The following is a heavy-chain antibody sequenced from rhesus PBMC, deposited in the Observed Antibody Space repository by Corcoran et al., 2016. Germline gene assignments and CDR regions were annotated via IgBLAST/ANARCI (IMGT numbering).Heavy chain of an antibody. Sequence: EVQLVESGGGVVQPGGSLRLSCAASGFTFDDYAIHWVRQAPGKGLGWVSGISWSGGSTYYADSVKGQFTISRDNAKNSLYLQMGSLRAEDTALYYCAAEGDYGSSFDYWGQGVLVTVSS. CDR3: AAEGDYGSSFDY. J-gene: IGHJ4*01. D-gene: IGHD4-29*01. CDR2: ISWSGGST. CDR1: GFTFDDYA. V-gene: IGHV3-201*01.